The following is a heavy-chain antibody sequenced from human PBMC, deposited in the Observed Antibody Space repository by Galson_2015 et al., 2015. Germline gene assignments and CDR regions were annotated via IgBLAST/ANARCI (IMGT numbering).Heavy chain of an antibody. CDR3: ALGSTGWLLRAFDI. Sequence: SVKVSCKASGYTFTSYDINWVRQATGQGLEWMGWMNPNSGNTGYAQKFQGRVTMTRNTSISTAYMDLSSLRSEDTAVYYCALGSTGWLLRAFDIWGQGTMVTVSS. CDR1: GYTFTSYD. J-gene: IGHJ3*02. V-gene: IGHV1-8*01. D-gene: IGHD6-19*01. CDR2: MNPNSGNT.